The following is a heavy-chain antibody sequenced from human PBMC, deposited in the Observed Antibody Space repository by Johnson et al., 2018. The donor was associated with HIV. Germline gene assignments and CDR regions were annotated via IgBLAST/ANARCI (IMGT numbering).Heavy chain of an antibody. J-gene: IGHJ3*02. V-gene: IGHV3-30*04. CDR2: IGYDGSDK. D-gene: IGHD2-15*01. CDR3: ARSKDCSVGTCPDAFDI. Sequence: QVQLVESGGGVVQPGRSLRLSCAASGFTFSSYAMHWVRQAPGKGLEWVAVIGYDGSDKYYADSVKGRVTISRDNSKNTLYLQMNSLRAEDTAVYYCARSKDCSVGTCPDAFDIWGQGTLVMVSS. CDR1: GFTFSSYA.